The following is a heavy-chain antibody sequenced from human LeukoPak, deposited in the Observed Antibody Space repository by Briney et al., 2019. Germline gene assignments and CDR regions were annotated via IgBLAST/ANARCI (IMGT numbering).Heavy chain of an antibody. CDR1: GFTFSSYG. D-gene: IGHD6-13*01. J-gene: IGHJ4*02. V-gene: IGHV3-30*19. CDR2: ISYDGRNK. Sequence: GGSLRLSCAASGFTFSSYGMHWVRQAPGKGLEWVAVISYDGRNKYYADSVKGRFTISRDNSKNTLYLQMNSLRAEDTAVYYCAKGDQGIAAAGTTLGGQGTLVTVSS. CDR3: AKGDQGIAAAGTTL.